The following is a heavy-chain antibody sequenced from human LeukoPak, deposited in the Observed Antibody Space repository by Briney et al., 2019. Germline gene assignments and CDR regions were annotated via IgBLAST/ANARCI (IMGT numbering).Heavy chain of an antibody. CDR3: ASCRDGYNLADY. J-gene: IGHJ4*02. Sequence: GGSLRLSCAASGFTFSGYWMSWVRQAPGKGLEWVANIKQDGSEKYYVDSVKGRFTISRDNAKNSLYLQMNSLRAEDTAVYYCASCRDGYNLADYWGQGTLVTVSS. CDR1: GFTFSGYW. CDR2: IKQDGSEK. D-gene: IGHD5-24*01. V-gene: IGHV3-7*01.